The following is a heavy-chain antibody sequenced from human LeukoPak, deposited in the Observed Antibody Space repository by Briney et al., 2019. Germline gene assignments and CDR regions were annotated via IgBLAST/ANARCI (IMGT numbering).Heavy chain of an antibody. V-gene: IGHV4-30-4*08. D-gene: IGHD6-6*01. Sequence: SETLSLTCTVSGGSISSSSYYWGWIRQPPGKGLEWIGYIYYSGSTYYNPSLKSRVTISVDTSKNQFSLKLSSVTAADTAVYYCAREGVEYSSSFGYWGQGTLVTASS. CDR3: AREGVEYSSSFGY. CDR1: GGSISSSSYY. J-gene: IGHJ4*02. CDR2: IYYSGST.